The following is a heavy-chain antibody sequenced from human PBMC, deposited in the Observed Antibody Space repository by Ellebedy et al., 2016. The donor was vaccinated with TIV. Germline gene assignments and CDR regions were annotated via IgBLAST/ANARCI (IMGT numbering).Heavy chain of an antibody. V-gene: IGHV1-2*02. CDR2: INPQSGGT. CDR3: ARDEWEVGS. D-gene: IGHD1-26*01. CDR1: GYTFTGYY. Sequence: AASVKVSCKASGYTFTGYYLYWARQAPGQGLEWMGWINPQSGGTDYAQKFQGRVNLSSDTSINTAYMELTRLKSDDTAVYYCARDEWEVGSWGQGTLVTVSS. J-gene: IGHJ5*02.